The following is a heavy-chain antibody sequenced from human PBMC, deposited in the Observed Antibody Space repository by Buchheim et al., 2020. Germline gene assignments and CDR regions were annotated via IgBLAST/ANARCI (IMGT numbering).Heavy chain of an antibody. Sequence: QVQLQQWGAGLLKPSETLSLTCAVYGGSFSGYYWSWIRQPPGKGLEWIGEINQSGSTNYNPSLKSRVTISVDTSKNTFSLNLSSVTAADTAVYYCARAEVRGGGMYVWGQGTT. CDR3: ARAEVRGGGMYV. D-gene: IGHD3-10*01. CDR2: INQSGST. J-gene: IGHJ6*02. V-gene: IGHV4-34*01. CDR1: GGSFSGYY.